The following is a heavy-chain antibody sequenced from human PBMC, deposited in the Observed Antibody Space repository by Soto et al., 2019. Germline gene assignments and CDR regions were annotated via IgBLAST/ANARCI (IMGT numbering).Heavy chain of an antibody. D-gene: IGHD1-26*01. V-gene: IGHV3-23*01. J-gene: IGHJ4*02. CDR1: GFTFSNSA. CDR3: AKAVGPLAPSSRVFDC. Sequence: GGSLRLSCADSGFTFSNSAMNWGRQVPGKGLEWVSIISGSGDSIYYADSVKGRFTISRDNSRNTVYLQMSSLRADDTAVYFCAKAVGPLAPSSRVFDCWGQGTLATVSS. CDR2: ISGSGDSI.